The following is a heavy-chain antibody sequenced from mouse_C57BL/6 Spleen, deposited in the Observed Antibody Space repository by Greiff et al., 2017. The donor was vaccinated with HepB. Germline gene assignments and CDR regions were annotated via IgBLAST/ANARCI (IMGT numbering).Heavy chain of an antibody. CDR2: IYPGDGDT. D-gene: IGHD2-1*01. CDR3: ARLRYYGNPYWYFDV. J-gene: IGHJ1*03. V-gene: IGHV1-80*01. CDR1: GYAFSSYW. Sequence: VQLQQSGAELVKPGASVKISCKASGYAFSSYWMNWVKQRPGKGLEWIGQIYPGDGDTNYNGKFKGKATLTADKSSSTAYMQLSSLTSEDSAVYFCARLRYYGNPYWYFDVWGTGTTVTVSS.